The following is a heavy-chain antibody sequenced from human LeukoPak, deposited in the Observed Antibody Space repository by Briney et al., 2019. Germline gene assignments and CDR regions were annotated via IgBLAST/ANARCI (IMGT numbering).Heavy chain of an antibody. CDR3: AADPTARVYYYYGMDV. CDR2: IVVGSGNT. V-gene: IGHV1-58*01. J-gene: IGHJ6*04. CDR1: GFTFTSSA. Sequence: ASVKVSCKASGFTFTSSAVQWVRQARGQRLEWIGWIVVGSGNTNYAQKFQERVTITRDKSTSTAYMELSSLRSEDTAVYYCAADPTARVYYYYGMDVWGKGTTVTVSS. D-gene: IGHD4-17*01.